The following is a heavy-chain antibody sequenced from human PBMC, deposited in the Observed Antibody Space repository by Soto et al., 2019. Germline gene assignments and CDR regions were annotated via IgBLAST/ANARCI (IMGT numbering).Heavy chain of an antibody. J-gene: IGHJ3*02. CDR3: ARVSRITIFGVVTQNTGAFDI. CDR2: INQDGSEK. CDR1: GFICSNYW. D-gene: IGHD3-3*01. Sequence: GGSLRLSCGASGFICSNYWMSWVRQAPGKGLEWVANINQDGSEKYYVDSVKGRFTISRDNAKNSLYLQMNSLRAEDTAVYYCARVSRITIFGVVTQNTGAFDIWGQGTMVTVSS. V-gene: IGHV3-7*03.